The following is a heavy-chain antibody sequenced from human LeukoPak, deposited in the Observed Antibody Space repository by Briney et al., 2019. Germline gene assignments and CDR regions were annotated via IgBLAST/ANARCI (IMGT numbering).Heavy chain of an antibody. CDR2: IRSKAYGGTT. D-gene: IGHD6-13*01. CDR3: TSDLVEQQLVRDY. CDR1: GFTFGDYA. V-gene: IGHV3-49*03. Sequence: GGSLRLSCTASGFTFGDYAMSWFRQAPGKGLEWVGFIRSKAYGGTTEYAASVKGRFTISRDDSKSIAYLQMNSLKTEDTAVYYCTSDLVEQQLVRDYWGQGTLVTVSS. J-gene: IGHJ4*02.